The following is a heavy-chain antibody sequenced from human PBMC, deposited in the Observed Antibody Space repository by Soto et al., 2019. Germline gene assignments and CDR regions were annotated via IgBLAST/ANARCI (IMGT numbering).Heavy chain of an antibody. CDR2: ISSSGSTI. D-gene: IGHD4-17*01. CDR1: GFTFSSYE. J-gene: IGHJ6*02. V-gene: IGHV3-48*03. CDR3: ARGDYAPTDYYYYGMDV. Sequence: GGSLRLSCAASGFTFSSYEMNWVRQAPGKGLEWVSYISSSGSTIYYADSVKGRFTISRDNAKNSLYLQMNSLRAEDTAVYYCARGDYAPTDYYYYGMDVWGQGTTVTVSS.